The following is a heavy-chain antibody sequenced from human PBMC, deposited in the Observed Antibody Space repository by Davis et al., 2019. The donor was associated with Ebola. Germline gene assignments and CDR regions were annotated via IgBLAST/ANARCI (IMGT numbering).Heavy chain of an antibody. CDR2: IRSSDTTI. CDR1: GFTFTTYG. Sequence: GGSLRLSCVASGFTFTTYGMHWVRQAPGKGLEWVSSIRSSDTTIYYSDSVKGRFTVSRDNAKNSLYLQMNSLRAEDTAVYYCARDKRSSWYGGMDVWGQGTTVTVSS. CDR3: ARDKRSSWYGGMDV. V-gene: IGHV3-48*04. J-gene: IGHJ6*02. D-gene: IGHD6-19*01.